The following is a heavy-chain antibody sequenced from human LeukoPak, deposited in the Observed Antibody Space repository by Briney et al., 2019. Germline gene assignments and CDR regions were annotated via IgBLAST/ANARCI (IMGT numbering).Heavy chain of an antibody. CDR3: AKGSAQYYFEY. CDR1: GFTFSNYA. Sequence: GGSLRLSCAASGFTFSNYAMYWVRQAPEKGQEWVSAISTSGGDTFYPDSMRGRFTISRDNSKNTLYLQMNSLRAEDTAVYFCAKGSAQYYFEYWGQGTPVTVSS. J-gene: IGHJ4*02. CDR2: ISTSGGDT. V-gene: IGHV3-23*01.